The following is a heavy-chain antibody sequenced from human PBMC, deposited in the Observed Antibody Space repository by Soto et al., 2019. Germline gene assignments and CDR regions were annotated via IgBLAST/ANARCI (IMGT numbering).Heavy chain of an antibody. Sequence: GASVKVSCKASGYMFTKSAMHWVRQAPGQRLEWMGWISGDSGNTKYSPKLQDRVTITRDTSASTAYMELSSLRAEDTAVYYCAKICSSTSCYTRDYWGQGTLVTVSS. J-gene: IGHJ4*02. CDR3: AKICSSTSCYTRDY. V-gene: IGHV1-3*01. D-gene: IGHD2-2*02. CDR2: ISGDSGNT. CDR1: GYMFTKSA.